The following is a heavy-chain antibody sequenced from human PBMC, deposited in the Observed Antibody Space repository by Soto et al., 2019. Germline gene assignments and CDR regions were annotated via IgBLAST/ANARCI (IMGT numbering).Heavy chain of an antibody. J-gene: IGHJ1*01. CDR2: ISSSSNSI. CDR1: GFTFSSYS. CDR3: SSPVECSTTSCIR. Sequence: GGSLRLSCAASGFTFSSYSMNWVRQAPGKGLEWVSYISSSSNSIYYADSVKGRFTISRDNAKNSLHLQMNSLRAEDTAVYYFSSPVECSTTSCIRGAQVTLVRVSS. V-gene: IGHV3-48*01. D-gene: IGHD2-2*01.